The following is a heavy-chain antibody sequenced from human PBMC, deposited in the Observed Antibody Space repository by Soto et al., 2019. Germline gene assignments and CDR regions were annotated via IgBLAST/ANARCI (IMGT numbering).Heavy chain of an antibody. Sequence: PSETLSLTCTVSGGSISSYYWSWIRQPPGKGLEWIGYIYYSGSTNYNPSLKSRVTISIDTSKNQFSLKLTSVTAADTAVYYCARGGASRWYTKNWFDPWGQGTLVTVSS. J-gene: IGHJ5*02. CDR1: GGSISSYY. CDR2: IYYSGST. CDR3: ARGGASRWYTKNWFDP. D-gene: IGHD6-13*01. V-gene: IGHV4-59*01.